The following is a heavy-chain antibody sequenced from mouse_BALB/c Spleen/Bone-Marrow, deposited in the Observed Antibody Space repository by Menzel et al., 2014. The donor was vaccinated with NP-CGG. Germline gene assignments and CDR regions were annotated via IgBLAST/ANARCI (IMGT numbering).Heavy chain of an antibody. D-gene: IGHD2-3*01. J-gene: IGHJ3*01. Sequence: EVKLMESGAELVRSGASVKLSCTASGFNIEDYYMHWVKQRPEQGLEWIGWIDPENGDTEYAPKFQGKATMTADTYSNTAYLQLSSLTSEDTAVYYCNGGYYEAWFAYWGQGTLVTVSA. V-gene: IGHV14-4*02. CDR1: GFNIEDYY. CDR3: NGGYYEAWFAY. CDR2: IDPENGDT.